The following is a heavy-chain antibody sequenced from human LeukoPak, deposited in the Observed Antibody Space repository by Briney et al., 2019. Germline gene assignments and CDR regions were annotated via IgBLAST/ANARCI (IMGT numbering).Heavy chain of an antibody. Sequence: PGGSLRLSCAASGFTFSSYAMSWVRQAPGKGLEWVSAISGSGGSTYYADSVKGRFTISRDNSKSTLYLQMNSLRAEDTAVYYCAKRLSGSYYNPIDYWGQGTLVTVSS. D-gene: IGHD3-10*01. V-gene: IGHV3-23*01. CDR2: ISGSGGST. J-gene: IGHJ4*02. CDR1: GFTFSSYA. CDR3: AKRLSGSYYNPIDY.